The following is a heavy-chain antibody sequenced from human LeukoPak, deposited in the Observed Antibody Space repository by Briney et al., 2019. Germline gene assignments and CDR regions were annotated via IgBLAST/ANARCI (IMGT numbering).Heavy chain of an antibody. D-gene: IGHD3-16*01. CDR1: GYTFTSYY. J-gene: IGHJ4*02. Sequence: GASVKVSCKASGYTFTSYYMHWVRQAPGQGLEWMGGIIPIFGTTNYARKFRGRVTLTADKSTRTAYMELSSLRSEDTAVYYCARDNDSRDPPHLDYWGQGTLVTVSS. CDR3: ARDNDSRDPPHLDY. V-gene: IGHV1-69*06. CDR2: IIPIFGTT.